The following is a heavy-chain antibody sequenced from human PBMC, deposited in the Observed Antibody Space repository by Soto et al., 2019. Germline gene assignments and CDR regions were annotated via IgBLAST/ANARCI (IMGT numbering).Heavy chain of an antibody. D-gene: IGHD6-13*01. CDR3: ARGRPGIAGY. CDR1: GFNFSFYA. CDR2: ISFDGNNI. J-gene: IGHJ4*02. V-gene: IGHV3-30-3*01. Sequence: PGGSLRLSCTSSGFNFSFYAMHWVRQTPGKGLEWVAVISFDGNNIYYADPMRGRFTISRDSSRSMLYLQMNNLKPEDSAIYYCARGRPGIAGYWGQGTLVTVSS.